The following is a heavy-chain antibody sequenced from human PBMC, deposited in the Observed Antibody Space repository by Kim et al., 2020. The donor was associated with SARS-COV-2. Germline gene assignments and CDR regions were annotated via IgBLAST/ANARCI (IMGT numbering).Heavy chain of an antibody. CDR2: ISGDGGST. V-gene: IGHV3-43*02. D-gene: IGHD6-25*01. J-gene: IGHJ4*02. CDR3: AKVPFEEGSSAFDY. CDR1: GFTFDDYA. Sequence: GGSLRLSCAASGFTFDDYAMHWVRQAPGKGLEWVSLISGDGGSTYYADSVKGRFTISRDNSKNSLYLQMNSLRTEDTALYYCAKVPFEEGSSAFDYWGQGTLVTVSS.